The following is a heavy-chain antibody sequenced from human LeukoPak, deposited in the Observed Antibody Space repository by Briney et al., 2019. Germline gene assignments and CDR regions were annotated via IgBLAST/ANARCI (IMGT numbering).Heavy chain of an antibody. V-gene: IGHV3-66*01. J-gene: IGHJ4*02. CDR1: GFTVSTNY. D-gene: IGHD3-10*01. CDR3: ASPTSLHYYGSGSYFLN. CDR2: IHSGGNT. Sequence: GGSLRLSCAASGFTVSTNYMNWVRQAPGKGLEWVSVIHSGGNTYYAESVKGRFTISRDNSKNTLYLQMNSLRAEDTAVYYCASPTSLHYYGSGSYFLNWGQGTLVTVSS.